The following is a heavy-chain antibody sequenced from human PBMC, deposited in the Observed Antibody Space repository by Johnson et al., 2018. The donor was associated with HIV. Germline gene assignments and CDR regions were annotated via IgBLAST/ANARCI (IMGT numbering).Heavy chain of an antibody. J-gene: IGHJ3*02. CDR3: AKEEGIAAAGGAFDI. V-gene: IGHV3-20*04. D-gene: IGHD6-13*01. CDR2: IHWNAGNT. Sequence: VQLVESGGGLVQPGGSLTLSCAASGFTFDDYDMTWVRQAPGKGLEWVSGIHWNAGNTGYVDSVKGRFTICRNNAKNTLYLQMTRLRGDDTSVYYWAKEEGIAAAGGAFDIWGQGTMVTVSS. CDR1: GFTFDDYD.